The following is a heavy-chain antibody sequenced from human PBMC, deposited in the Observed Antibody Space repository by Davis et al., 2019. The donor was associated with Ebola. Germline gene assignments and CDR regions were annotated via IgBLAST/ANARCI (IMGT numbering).Heavy chain of an antibody. CDR3: ARDYGGATTHYYYGMDV. V-gene: IGHV4-4*02. J-gene: IGHJ6*02. CDR1: GGSISSSNW. Sequence: PSETLSLTCAVSGGSISSSNWWRWVRQPPGKGLEWIGEIYHSGSTNYNPSLKSRVTISVDKSKNQFSLKLSSVTAADTAVYYCARDYGGATTHYYYGMDVWGQGTTVTVSS. D-gene: IGHD1-26*01. CDR2: IYHSGST.